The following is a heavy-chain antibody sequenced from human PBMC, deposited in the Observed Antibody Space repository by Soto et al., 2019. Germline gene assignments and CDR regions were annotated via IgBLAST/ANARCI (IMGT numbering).Heavy chain of an antibody. V-gene: IGHV3-53*01. D-gene: IGHD2-15*01. Sequence: GGSLRLSCAASGFTVSSNYMSWVRQAPGKGLEWVSVIYSGGSTYYADSVKGRFTISRDNSKNTLYLQMNSLRAEDTAVYYCARDRGGVGSPGYDAFDIWGQGTMVTVSS. CDR2: IYSGGST. CDR1: GFTVSSNY. J-gene: IGHJ3*02. CDR3: ARDRGGVGSPGYDAFDI.